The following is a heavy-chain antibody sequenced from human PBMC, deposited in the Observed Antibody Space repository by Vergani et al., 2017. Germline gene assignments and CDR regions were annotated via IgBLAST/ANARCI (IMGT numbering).Heavy chain of an antibody. J-gene: IGHJ5*02. CDR2: ISWNSNSI. Sequence: EVQLEESGGGLVLPGRSLRLSCVASGFTSAGYAMHWVRQAPGKGLEWVSGISWNSNSIGYADSVKGRFTIPRDNAKNSLYLQMNSLRAEDTALYYCAKDLGTSSGGGWFDPWGQGTLVTVSS. V-gene: IGHV3-9*02. CDR3: AKDLGTSSGGGWFDP. D-gene: IGHD6-6*01. CDR1: GFTSAGYA.